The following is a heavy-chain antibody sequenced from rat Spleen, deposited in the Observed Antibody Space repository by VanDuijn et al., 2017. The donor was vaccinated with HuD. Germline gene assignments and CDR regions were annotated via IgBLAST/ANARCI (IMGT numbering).Heavy chain of an antibody. Sequence: EVQLVESDGGLVQPGRSLKLSCAASGFTFSDYYMAWVRQAPTKGLEWVATISYDGSSTYYRDSVKGRFTISRDNAKSTLYLQMDSLRSEDTATYYCARQPYYSGYNWFAYWGQGTLVTVSS. V-gene: IGHV5-29*01. J-gene: IGHJ3*01. CDR2: ISYDGSST. CDR3: ARQPYYSGYNWFAY. CDR1: GFTFSDYY. D-gene: IGHD1-1*01.